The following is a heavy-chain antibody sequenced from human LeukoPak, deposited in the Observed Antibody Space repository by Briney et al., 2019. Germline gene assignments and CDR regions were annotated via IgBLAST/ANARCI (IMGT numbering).Heavy chain of an antibody. CDR2: ISSSGSTI. J-gene: IGHJ4*02. V-gene: IGHV3-48*03. D-gene: IGHD2-2*01. CDR3: ARGARGYCSSTSCYGDY. CDR1: GFTFSSYE. Sequence: GGSLRLSCAASGFTFSSYEMNWVRQAPGKGLEWVSYISSSGSTIYYADSVKGRFTISRDNAKNSLYLQMNSLRAEDTAVYYCARGARGYCSSTSCYGDYWGQGTLVTVSS.